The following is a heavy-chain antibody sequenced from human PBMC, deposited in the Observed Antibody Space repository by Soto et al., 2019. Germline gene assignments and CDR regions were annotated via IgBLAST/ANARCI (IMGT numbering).Heavy chain of an antibody. V-gene: IGHV1-18*01. CDR1: GYTFTSYG. J-gene: IGHJ4*02. CDR3: ARVFVIAAAGPWRYFDY. Sequence: QVQLVQSGAEVKKPGASVKVSCKASGYTFTSYGISWVRQAPGQGLEWMGWISAYNGNTNYAQKLQGRVTVTTDTSTSTAYMELRSLRTDDTAVYYCARVFVIAAAGPWRYFDYWGQGTLVTVSS. D-gene: IGHD6-13*01. CDR2: ISAYNGNT.